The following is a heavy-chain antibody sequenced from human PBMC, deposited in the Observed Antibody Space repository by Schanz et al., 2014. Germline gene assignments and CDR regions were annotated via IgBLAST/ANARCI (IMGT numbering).Heavy chain of an antibody. CDR1: GFTFSAFG. CDR3: AKIWKAHHITGRPGWSDGMDV. Sequence: HVQLVESGGGVVQPGGSLRLSCAASGFTFSAFGMHWVRQAPGKGLDWVAFIAYDGSRKYYGDSVRGRFTISRDNSKNTLSLQMDDLRGDDTAMYYCAKIWKAHHITGRPGWSDGMDVWGQGTTV. V-gene: IGHV3-30*02. J-gene: IGHJ6*02. CDR2: IAYDGSRK. D-gene: IGHD6-6*01.